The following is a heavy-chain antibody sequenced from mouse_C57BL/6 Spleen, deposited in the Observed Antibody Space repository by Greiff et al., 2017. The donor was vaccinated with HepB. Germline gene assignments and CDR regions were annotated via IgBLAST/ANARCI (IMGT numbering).Heavy chain of an antibody. V-gene: IGHV1-81*01. Sequence: QVQLQQSGAELARPGASVKLSCKASGYTFTSYGISWVKQRTGQGLEWIGEIYPRSGNTYYNEKFKGKATLTADKSSSTAYMELRSLTSEDSAVYFCARGPSYSYYFDYWGQGTTLTVSS. D-gene: IGHD1-1*01. J-gene: IGHJ2*01. CDR3: ARGPSYSYYFDY. CDR1: GYTFTSYG. CDR2: IYPRSGNT.